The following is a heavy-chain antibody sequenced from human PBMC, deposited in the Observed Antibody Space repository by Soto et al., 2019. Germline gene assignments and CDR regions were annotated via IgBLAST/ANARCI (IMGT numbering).Heavy chain of an antibody. CDR1: ISSGDYY. Sequence: ISSGDYYWSWIRQPPGKGLEWIGYIYYSGSTYYNPSLKSRVTISVDTSKNQFSLKLSSVTAADTAVYYCARDGFWDTAMGSQGMGVWGQGTTVTVSS. CDR2: IYYSGST. V-gene: IGHV4-30-4*01. CDR3: ARDGFWDTAMGSQGMGV. D-gene: IGHD5-18*01. J-gene: IGHJ6*02.